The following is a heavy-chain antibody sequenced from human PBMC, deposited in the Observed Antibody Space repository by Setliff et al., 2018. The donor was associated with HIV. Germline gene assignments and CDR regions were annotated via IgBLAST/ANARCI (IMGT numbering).Heavy chain of an antibody. CDR2: IRGYDEAT. CDR1: GFTFSSFA. J-gene: IGHJ3*01. D-gene: IGHD3-10*01. V-gene: IGHV3-23*01. Sequence: GGSLRLSCAASGFTFSSFAMTWVRQAPGKGLEWVTTIRGYDEATHYTDSVKGRFTISRDNSKNTLYVQMNSLRAEDTAVYYCAKDSRRGDAYNVGVFDFWGQGTMVTVSS. CDR3: AKDSRRGDAYNVGVFDF.